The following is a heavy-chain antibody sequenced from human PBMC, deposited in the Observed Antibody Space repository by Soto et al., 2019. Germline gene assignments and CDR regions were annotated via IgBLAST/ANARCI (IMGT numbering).Heavy chain of an antibody. CDR1: GASISSTNW. J-gene: IGHJ4*02. CDR3: AALPPRIVVVVLPIPT. CDR2: IYHTGST. D-gene: IGHD2-15*01. Sequence: QVQLQESGPRLVKPSGTLSLTCAVSGASISSTNWWTWVRQPPGKGLEWIGEIYHTGSTKYNPSLKTRVPVSLAKSNNQFSLNLSSVTAADTAVYYCAALPPRIVVVVLPIPTWGQGTLVTVSS. V-gene: IGHV4-4*02.